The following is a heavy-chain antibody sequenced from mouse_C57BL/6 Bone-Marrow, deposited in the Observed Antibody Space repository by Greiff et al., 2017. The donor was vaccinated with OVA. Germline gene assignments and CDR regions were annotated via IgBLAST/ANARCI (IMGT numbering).Heavy chain of an antibody. D-gene: IGHD2-5*01. Sequence: VQLKESGAELVRPGASVKLSCTASGFNIKDDYMHWVKQRPEQGLEWIGWIDPENGDTEYASKFQGKATITADTSSNTAYLQLSSLTSEDTAVYYCTTWDYSNWFAYWGQGTLVTVSA. J-gene: IGHJ3*01. CDR2: IDPENGDT. CDR1: GFNIKDDY. V-gene: IGHV14-4*01. CDR3: TTWDYSNWFAY.